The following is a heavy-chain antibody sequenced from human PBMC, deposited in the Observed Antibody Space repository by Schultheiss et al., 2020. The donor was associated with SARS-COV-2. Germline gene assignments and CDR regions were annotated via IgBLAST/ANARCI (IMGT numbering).Heavy chain of an antibody. CDR1: GFTFSNAW. V-gene: IGHV3-15*01. D-gene: IGHD4-11*01. CDR2: IKSKTDGGTT. Sequence: GGSLRLSCAASGFTFSNAWMSWVRQAPGKGLEWVGRIKSKTDGGTTDYAAPVKGIFTISRDDSKNTLYLQMNSLKTEDTAVYYCTNLDYSNYAWDYWGQGTLVTVSS. J-gene: IGHJ4*02. CDR3: TNLDYSNYAWDY.